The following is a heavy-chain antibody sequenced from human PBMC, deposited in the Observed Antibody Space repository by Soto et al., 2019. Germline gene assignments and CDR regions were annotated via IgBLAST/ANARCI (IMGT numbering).Heavy chain of an antibody. Sequence: SETLSLTCTLSRGSISSCGYYCSWIRQHPGKGLEWIGYIYYSGSTYYNPSLKSRVTISVDTSKNQFSLKLSSVTAADTAVYYCARGPLGSGSYYYYGMDVWGQGTTCTVSS. CDR3: ARGPLGSGSYYYYGMDV. J-gene: IGHJ6*02. CDR2: IYYSGST. CDR1: RGSISSCGYY. V-gene: IGHV4-31*03. D-gene: IGHD3-10*01.